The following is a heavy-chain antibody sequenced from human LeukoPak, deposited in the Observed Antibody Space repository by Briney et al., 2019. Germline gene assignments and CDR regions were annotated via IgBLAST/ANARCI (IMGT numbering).Heavy chain of an antibody. D-gene: IGHD3-9*01. J-gene: IGHJ6*04. Sequence: SVKVSCMASGFTFTSSAVQWVRQARGQRLEWIGWIVVGSGNTNYAQKFQERVTITRDMSTSTAYMELSSLRSEDTAVYYCAAERLRYFDWLLYSPYYYGMDVWGKGTTVTVSS. V-gene: IGHV1-58*01. CDR2: IVVGSGNT. CDR1: GFTFTSSA. CDR3: AAERLRYFDWLLYSPYYYGMDV.